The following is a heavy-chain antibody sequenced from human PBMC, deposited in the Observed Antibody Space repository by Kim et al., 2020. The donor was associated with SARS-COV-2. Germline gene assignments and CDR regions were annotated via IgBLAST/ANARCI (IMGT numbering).Heavy chain of an antibody. V-gene: IGHV4-4*07. J-gene: IGHJ4*02. D-gene: IGHD1-1*01. CDR3: ARGDAGY. Sequence: SGNINYNPSLKSRVTLSVDTSKNQFSLKVTSLTAADTAVYYCARGDAGYWGQGTLVTVSS. CDR2: SGNI.